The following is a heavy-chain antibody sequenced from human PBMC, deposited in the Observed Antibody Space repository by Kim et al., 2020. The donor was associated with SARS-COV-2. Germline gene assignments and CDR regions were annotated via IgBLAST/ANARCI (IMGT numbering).Heavy chain of an antibody. CDR3: ARQMVYCSSSSCYVVHNTFDF. CDR2: ISTYNENS. D-gene: IGHD2-2*01. Sequence: ASVKVSCKASGYTFYNFDISWVRQAPGQGLEWMGWISTYNENSNYAQKFQGRVTMTTDTSTNTAHMELRSLRSDDTAIYYCARQMVYCSSSSCYVVHNTFDFWGQGTVVTVSS. CDR1: GYTFYNFD. J-gene: IGHJ3*01. V-gene: IGHV1-18*04.